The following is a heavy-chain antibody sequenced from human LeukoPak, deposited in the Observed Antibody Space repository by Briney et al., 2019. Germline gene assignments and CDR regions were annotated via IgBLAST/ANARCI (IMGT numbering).Heavy chain of an antibody. V-gene: IGHV1-18*01. CDR2: ISAYNGNT. CDR1: GYTFTNFA. J-gene: IGHJ4*02. D-gene: IGHD6-6*01. Sequence: ASVKVSCKTSGYTFTNFAINWVRQAPGQGLEWMGWISAYNGNTNYAQKLQGRVTMTTDTSTSTAYMELRSLRSDDTAVYYCAREPRVGAARPLHFDYWGQGTLVTVSS. CDR3: AREPRVGAARPLHFDY.